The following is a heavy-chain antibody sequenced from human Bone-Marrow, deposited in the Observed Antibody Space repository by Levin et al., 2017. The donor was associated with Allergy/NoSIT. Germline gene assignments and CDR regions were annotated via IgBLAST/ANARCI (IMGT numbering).Heavy chain of an antibody. D-gene: IGHD3-22*01. CDR1: GSSLSAYG. J-gene: IGHJ6*02. CDR2: ISYDGNNK. CDR3: AKDRAENCESCGQTVSYFYFYGMDV. V-gene: IGHV3-30*18. Sequence: GESLKISCAASGSSLSAYGMHWVRQAPGKGLEWVAVISYDGNNKYYVGSVRGRFTISGDNSKNTLYLQMNSLRPEDTAVYYCAKDRAENCESCGQTVSYFYFYGMDVWGQGTTVTVSS.